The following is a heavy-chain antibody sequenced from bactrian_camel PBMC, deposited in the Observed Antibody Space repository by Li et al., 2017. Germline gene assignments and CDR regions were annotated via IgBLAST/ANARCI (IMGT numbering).Heavy chain of an antibody. V-gene: IGHV3S1*01. J-gene: IGHJ4*01. CDR2: ILSNGGLT. D-gene: IGHD1*01. CDR1: GTTYVSYC. Sequence: HVQLVESGGGSVQAGGSLTLSCAASGTTYVSYCMGWFRQAPGKGLEWVSEILSNGGLTNYADSVKGRFTISRDNAKNTLYLHLNSLKTEDTAMYYCTKDSTDALWASTHWGQGTQGTV. CDR3: TKDSTDALWASTH.